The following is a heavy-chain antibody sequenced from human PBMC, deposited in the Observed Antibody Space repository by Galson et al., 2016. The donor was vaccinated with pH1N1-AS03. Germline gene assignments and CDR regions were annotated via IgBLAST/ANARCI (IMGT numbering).Heavy chain of an antibody. CDR3: VRDDATSYDAFDM. D-gene: IGHD2-2*01. J-gene: IGHJ3*02. V-gene: IGHV3-7*01. Sequence: SLRLSCAASGFTFSDYWMSWVRQAPGKGLEWVADIKQDGGEKCYVDSVKGRFTISRDNAKNSLHLQMNSLTADDTAVYYCVRDDATSYDAFDMWGQGTMITVSS. CDR1: GFTFSDYW. CDR2: IKQDGGEK.